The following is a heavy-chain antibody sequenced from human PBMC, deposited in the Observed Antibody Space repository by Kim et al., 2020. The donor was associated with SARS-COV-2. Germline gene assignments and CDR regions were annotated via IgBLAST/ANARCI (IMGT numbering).Heavy chain of an antibody. CDR3: AKDLPYKATYTD. CDR1: GFTFSSHA. V-gene: IGHV3-23*01. CDR2: ISGNSDST. Sequence: GGSLRLSCAASGFTFSSHAMTWVRQAPGKGLEWVSAISGNSDSTYYADSVKGRFTISRDNSKNMLHLQMNSMRAEDTAVFYCAKDLPYKATYTDWGQGTLVTVSS. D-gene: IGHD3-16*01. J-gene: IGHJ4*02.